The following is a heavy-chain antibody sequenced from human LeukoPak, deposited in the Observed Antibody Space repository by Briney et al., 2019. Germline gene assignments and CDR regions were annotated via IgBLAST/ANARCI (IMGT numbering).Heavy chain of an antibody. CDR1: GFTFSAYW. D-gene: IGHD3-3*01. Sequence: GGSLRLSCAASGFTFSAYWMSWVRQAPGKGLEWVANIKQDGSEKYYGDSVKGRFTISRDSAKNSLYLQMNSLRAEDTAVYYCARAIGDFWSGYWFDPWGQGTLVTVSS. CDR2: IKQDGSEK. CDR3: ARAIGDFWSGYWFDP. V-gene: IGHV3-7*01. J-gene: IGHJ5*02.